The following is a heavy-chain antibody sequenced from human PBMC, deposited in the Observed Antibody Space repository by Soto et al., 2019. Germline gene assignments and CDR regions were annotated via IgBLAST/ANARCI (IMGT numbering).Heavy chain of an antibody. CDR2: VNTYNGNP. Sequence: QVQLVQSGGELKKPAASVKVSCKASGYTFTNYAISWVRQAPGRGLEWMGWVNTYNGNPNYAQIFQGRVTMTTDTSTGTAYMELRSLKSDASAIYYCARDSQYSTSWQRFDSWGQGTLVTVSS. D-gene: IGHD6-13*01. V-gene: IGHV1-18*01. CDR3: ARDSQYSTSWQRFDS. CDR1: GYTFTNYA. J-gene: IGHJ4*02.